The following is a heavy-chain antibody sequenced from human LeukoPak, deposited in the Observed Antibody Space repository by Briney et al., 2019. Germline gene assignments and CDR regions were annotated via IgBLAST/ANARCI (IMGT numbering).Heavy chain of an antibody. J-gene: IGHJ4*02. V-gene: IGHV3-23*01. D-gene: IGHD3-22*01. CDR3: AKDRGFYDTAAYDC. Sequence: PGGSLRLSCAASGFTFSSYAMTWVRQAPGKGLEWVSTISADGGSTYYADSVRGRFTFSRDSSKSTLYLQMNSLRADDTAVYFCAKDRGFYDTAAYDCWGQGTLVTVSS. CDR1: GFTFSSYA. CDR2: ISADGGST.